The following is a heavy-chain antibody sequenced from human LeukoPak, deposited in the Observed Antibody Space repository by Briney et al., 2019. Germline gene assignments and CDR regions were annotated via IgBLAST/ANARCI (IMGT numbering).Heavy chain of an antibody. V-gene: IGHV4-39*01. Sequence: ASETLSLTRSVSGGSITTSSYYWGWIRQPPEKGLEWIGSIYYTGGTYYSPSLKSRVTISVDTSKNQFSLKLSSVTAADTAVYYCARHGGTRVTLVEVYYFDYWGQGTLVTVSS. D-gene: IGHD4-11*01. J-gene: IGHJ4*02. CDR1: GGSITTSSYY. CDR3: ARHGGTRVTLVEVYYFDY. CDR2: IYYTGGT.